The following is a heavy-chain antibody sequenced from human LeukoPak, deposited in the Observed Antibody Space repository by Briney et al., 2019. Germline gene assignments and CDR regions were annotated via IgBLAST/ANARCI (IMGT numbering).Heavy chain of an antibody. CDR2: IDDTGVVT. CDR1: GFTFNIYG. D-gene: IGHD3-22*01. Sequence: PGGSLRLSCEASGFTFNIYGMSWVRQAPGKGLEWVASIDDTGVVTYYADSVRGRFTISRDNSKNTLYLQMNSLRAEDAALYFCAKSEGISMIEVVITSFDYWGQGSLVTVSS. CDR3: AKSEGISMIEVVITSFDY. V-gene: IGHV3-23*01. J-gene: IGHJ4*02.